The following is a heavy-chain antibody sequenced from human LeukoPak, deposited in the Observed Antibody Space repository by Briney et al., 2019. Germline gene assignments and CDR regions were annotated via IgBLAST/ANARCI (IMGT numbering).Heavy chain of an antibody. CDR3: WVAGTLGNRPFDY. V-gene: IGHV3-30*04. Sequence: PGRSLRLSCAASGFTFSSYAMHWVRQAPGKGLEWVAVISYDGSNKYYADSVKGRFTISRDNSKNTLYLQMNSLRAEDTAVYYCWVAGTLGNRPFDYWGQGTLVTVSS. J-gene: IGHJ4*02. CDR2: ISYDGSNK. D-gene: IGHD6-19*01. CDR1: GFTFSSYA.